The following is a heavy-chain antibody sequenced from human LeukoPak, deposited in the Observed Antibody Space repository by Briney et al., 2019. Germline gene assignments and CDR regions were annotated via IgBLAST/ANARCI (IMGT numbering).Heavy chain of an antibody. CDR1: GFTFSTSP. V-gene: IGHV3-64*05. CDR2: ISSGGGIT. Sequence: PGGSLRLSCSASGFTFSTSPTHWVRQAPGGRLEYVSGISSGGGITDYADSVKGRFIISRDNSKNTLYVQMSSLRVEDTAVYYCVKKFASGAYPYDYWGQGILVTVSS. D-gene: IGHD3-10*01. CDR3: VKKFASGAYPYDY. J-gene: IGHJ4*02.